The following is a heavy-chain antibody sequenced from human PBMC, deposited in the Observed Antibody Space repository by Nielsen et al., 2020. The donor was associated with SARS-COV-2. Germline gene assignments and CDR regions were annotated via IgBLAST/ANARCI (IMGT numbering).Heavy chain of an antibody. CDR2: IRSSTSYI. Sequence: GGSLRLSCAASGFIFSTYTMSWVRQAPGKGLEWLSSIRSSTSYIYYADSVKGRFTISRDNAKNSLYLQMNSLRAEDTAVYYCARGDFWSGYYLDYWGQGTLVSVSS. CDR3: ARGDFWSGYYLDY. V-gene: IGHV3-21*01. J-gene: IGHJ4*02. D-gene: IGHD3-3*01. CDR1: GFIFSTYT.